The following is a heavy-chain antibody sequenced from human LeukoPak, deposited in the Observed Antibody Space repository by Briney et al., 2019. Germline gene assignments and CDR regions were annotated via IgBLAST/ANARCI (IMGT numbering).Heavy chain of an antibody. J-gene: IGHJ4*02. V-gene: IGHV4-4*07. D-gene: IGHD3-3*01. CDR3: ARHHQYYDFWSGYLDY. CDR1: GGSISSYY. CDR2: IYSSGST. Sequence: SETLSLTCTVSGGSISSYYWSWIRQPAGKGLEWIGRIYSSGSTNYNPSLKSRVTISVDTSKNQFSLKLSSVTAADTAVYYCARHHQYYDFWSGYLDYWGQGTLVTVSS.